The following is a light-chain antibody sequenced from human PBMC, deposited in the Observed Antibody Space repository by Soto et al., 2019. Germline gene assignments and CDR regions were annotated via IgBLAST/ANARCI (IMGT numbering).Light chain of an antibody. CDR2: AAS. Sequence: ETVMTQSPVTLSVSPGDPATLSCRASQRVSSHLAWYQQRPGQAPRLLIKAASTRATGIPVRFSGSGSETEFTLTIRSLQSEDFGLYYCHQYNNWPWTFGQGTKVDIK. CDR3: HQYNNWPWT. CDR1: QRVSSH. J-gene: IGKJ1*01. V-gene: IGKV3-15*01.